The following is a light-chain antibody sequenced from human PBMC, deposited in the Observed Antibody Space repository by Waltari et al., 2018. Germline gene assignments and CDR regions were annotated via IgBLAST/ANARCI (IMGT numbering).Light chain of an antibody. CDR1: QNINSN. Sequence: EIVMTQYPATLSVSPGEGATLSCRASQNINSNLAWYQQQPGQTPRLLIYGASTRAIGIPARFSGSGSGKEFTLTSSSLQSEDFALYYCQQYNNWPPWTFGQGTKVEIK. CDR3: QQYNNWPPWT. J-gene: IGKJ1*01. CDR2: GAS. V-gene: IGKV3D-15*01.